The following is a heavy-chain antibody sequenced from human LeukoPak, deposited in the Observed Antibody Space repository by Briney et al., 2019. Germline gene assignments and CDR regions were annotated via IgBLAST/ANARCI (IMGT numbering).Heavy chain of an antibody. J-gene: IGHJ6*03. D-gene: IGHD2-2*01. V-gene: IGHV4-34*01. CDR2: INHSGST. Sequence: PSETLSLTCAVYGGSFSGCYWSWIRQPPGKGLESIGEINHSGSTNYNPSLKSRVTISVDTSKNQFSLKLSSVTAADTAVYYCARALPEVYSSKGRGYYYYYYMDVWGKGTTVAVSS. CDR1: GGSFSGCY. CDR3: ARALPEVYSSKGRGYYYYYYMDV.